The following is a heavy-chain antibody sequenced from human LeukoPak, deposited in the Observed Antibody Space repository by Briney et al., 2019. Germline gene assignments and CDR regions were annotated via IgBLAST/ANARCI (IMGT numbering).Heavy chain of an antibody. Sequence: SETLSLTCAVYGGSFSGYYWSWIRQPPGKGLEWIGEINHSGSTNYNPSPKSRVTISVDTSKNQFSLKLSSVTAADTAVYYCARRYSSGWSPRFDPWGQGTLVTVSS. V-gene: IGHV4-34*01. CDR1: GGSFSGYY. D-gene: IGHD6-19*01. CDR2: INHSGST. CDR3: ARRYSSGWSPRFDP. J-gene: IGHJ5*02.